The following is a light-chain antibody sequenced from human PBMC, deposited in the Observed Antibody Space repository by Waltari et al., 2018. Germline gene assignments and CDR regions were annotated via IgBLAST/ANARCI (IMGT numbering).Light chain of an antibody. Sequence: DIQMTQSPSSVSASLGDRVTITCRASQGIGTWLAWYQQKPGKAPEVLIYGASTLLTGVPSRFSGSGSGTEFTLTITGLQPEDFATYFCQQGNSFPPTFGLGTRVEV. CDR2: GAS. CDR1: QGIGTW. CDR3: QQGNSFPPT. J-gene: IGKJ1*01. V-gene: IGKV1-12*01.